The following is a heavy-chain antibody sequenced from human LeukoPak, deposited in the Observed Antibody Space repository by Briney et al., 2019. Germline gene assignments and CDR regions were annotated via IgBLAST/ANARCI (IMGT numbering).Heavy chain of an antibody. D-gene: IGHD3-16*01. CDR3: ARDSTLSNY. CDR2: IKYDGSET. J-gene: IGHJ4*02. V-gene: IGHV3-7*01. CDR1: GLTFSSYA. Sequence: PGGSLRLSCSASGLTFSSYAMHWVRQAPGKGLEWVATIKYDGSETYYVDSVRGRSSISRDNAKNSLYLQMNSLRAEDTAVYYCARDSTLSNYWGQGTLVTVSS.